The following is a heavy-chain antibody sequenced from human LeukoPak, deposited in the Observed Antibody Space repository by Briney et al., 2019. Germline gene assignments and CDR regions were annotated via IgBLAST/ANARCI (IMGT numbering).Heavy chain of an antibody. V-gene: IGHV1-69*13. CDR1: GGTFSSYA. CDR3: ARDPSGGSSWYGDYYYYGMDV. J-gene: IGHJ6*02. Sequence: ASVKVSCKASGGTFSSYAISWVRQAPGQGLEWMGGIIPIFGTANYAQKFQGRVTTTADESTSTAYMELSSLRSEDTAVYYCARDPSGGSSWYGDYYYYGMDVWGQGTTVTVSS. D-gene: IGHD6-13*01. CDR2: IIPIFGTA.